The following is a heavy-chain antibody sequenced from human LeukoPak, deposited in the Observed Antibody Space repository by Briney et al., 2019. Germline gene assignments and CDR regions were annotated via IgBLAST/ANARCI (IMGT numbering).Heavy chain of an antibody. Sequence: GASVKVSCKASGYTFTNYAINWVRQAPGQGLEWMGWINTNTGNPTYAQGFTGRFVFSLDTSVSTAYLQISSLKAEDTAVYYCARGGFDEVRYFDWLSRYYYYYYMDVWGKGTTVTISS. CDR3: ARGGFDEVRYFDWLSRYYYYYYMDV. D-gene: IGHD3-9*01. CDR2: INTNTGNP. J-gene: IGHJ6*03. CDR1: GYTFTNYA. V-gene: IGHV7-4-1*02.